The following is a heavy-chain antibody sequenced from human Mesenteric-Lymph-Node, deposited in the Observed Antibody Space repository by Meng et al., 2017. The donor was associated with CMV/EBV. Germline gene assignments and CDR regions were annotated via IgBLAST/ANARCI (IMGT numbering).Heavy chain of an antibody. CDR1: GGSISSSNYY. Sequence: SETLSLTCTVSGGSISSSNYYWGWIRQPPGKGLEWIGSIYYSGSTYYNPSLKSRVTISVDTSKNQFSLKLSSVTAADTAVYYCARVGEHQLVRWFDPWGQGTLVTVSS. CDR2: IYYSGST. J-gene: IGHJ5*02. CDR3: ARVGEHQLVRWFDP. V-gene: IGHV4-39*07. D-gene: IGHD2-2*01.